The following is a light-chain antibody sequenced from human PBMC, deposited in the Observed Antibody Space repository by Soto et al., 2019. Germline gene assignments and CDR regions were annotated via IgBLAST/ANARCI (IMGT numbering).Light chain of an antibody. CDR1: QSISSY. J-gene: IGKJ1*01. CDR3: HQSYSTWT. V-gene: IGKV1-39*01. CDR2: AAS. Sequence: DTQMTQSPSSLSASVGDRVTITCRASQSISSYLNLYQQKPGKAPKLLIYAASRLQSGVPSRFSGSGSGTDFTLTISSLQPEDFATYYCHQSYSTWTFGQGTKVEIK.